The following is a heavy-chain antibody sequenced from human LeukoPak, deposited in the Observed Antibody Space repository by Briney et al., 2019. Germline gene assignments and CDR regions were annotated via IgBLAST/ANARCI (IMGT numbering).Heavy chain of an antibody. J-gene: IGHJ5*02. CDR3: ARGRRDYCDSSLLRRFDP. CDR1: GGSFSGYY. Sequence: PSETLSLTCAVYGGSFSGYYWGWIRQPPGKGLEWIGEINHSGSTNYNPSLKSRVTISVDTSKNQFSLKLSSVTAADTAVYYCARGRRDYCDSSLLRRFDPWGQGTLVTVSS. D-gene: IGHD3-22*01. V-gene: IGHV4-34*01. CDR2: INHSGST.